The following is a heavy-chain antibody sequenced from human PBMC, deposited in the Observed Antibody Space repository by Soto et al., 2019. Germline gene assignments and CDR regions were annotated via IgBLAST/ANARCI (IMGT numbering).Heavy chain of an antibody. V-gene: IGHV3-33*01. J-gene: IGHJ6*03. Sequence: GGSLRLSCAASGFTFSSYGMHWVRQAPGKGLEWVAVIWYDGSNKYYADSVKGRFTISRDNSKNTLYLQMNSLRAEDTAVYYCARAGVVVVAAIEVGYYYYMDVWGKGTTVTVSS. CDR3: ARAGVVVVAAIEVGYYYYMDV. CDR2: IWYDGSNK. D-gene: IGHD2-15*01. CDR1: GFTFSSYG.